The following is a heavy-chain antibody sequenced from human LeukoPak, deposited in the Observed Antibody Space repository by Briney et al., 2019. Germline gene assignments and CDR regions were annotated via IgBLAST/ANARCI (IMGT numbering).Heavy chain of an antibody. D-gene: IGHD3-10*01. CDR2: ISSSGSTI. J-gene: IGHJ4*02. V-gene: IGHV3-48*03. CDR3: ARDYGSIFDY. CDR1: GFTFSSYE. Sequence: GGSLRLSCAASGFTFSSYEMNWVRQAPGKGLEWVSYISSSGSTIYYADSVKGRFTISRDNAENSLYLQMNSLRAEDTAVYYSARDYGSIFDYWGQGTLVTVSS.